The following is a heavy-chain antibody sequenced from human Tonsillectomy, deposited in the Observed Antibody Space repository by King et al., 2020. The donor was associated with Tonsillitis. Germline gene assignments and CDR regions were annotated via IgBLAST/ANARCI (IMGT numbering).Heavy chain of an antibody. CDR1: GFTFIRYA. V-gene: IGHV3-23*04. Sequence: VQLVESGGGLVQPGVSLRLSCADSGFTFIRYAMSWVRQAPGKGLEWISGISGSGVGTYYADSVKGRFTISRDNSKNTLYLQMNSLRAEDTAVYYCAKDHGKGYCTNGVCYNFDYWGPGTLVTVSS. J-gene: IGHJ4*02. CDR3: AKDHGKGYCTNGVCYNFDY. D-gene: IGHD2-8*01. CDR2: ISGSGVGT.